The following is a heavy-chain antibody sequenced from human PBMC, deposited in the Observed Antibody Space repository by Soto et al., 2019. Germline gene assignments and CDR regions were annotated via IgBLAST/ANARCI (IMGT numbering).Heavy chain of an antibody. V-gene: IGHV3-23*01. CDR3: AKGIVSFPDAFDI. CDR2: ISGSGGST. CDR1: GFTFSSYA. J-gene: IGHJ3*02. Sequence: AGSLRLSCAASGFTFSSYAMSWVRQAPGKGLEWVSAISGSGGSTYYADSVKGRFTISRDNSKNTLYLQMNSLIAEDTAVYYCAKGIVSFPDAFDIWGQGTMVTVSS. D-gene: IGHD2-15*01.